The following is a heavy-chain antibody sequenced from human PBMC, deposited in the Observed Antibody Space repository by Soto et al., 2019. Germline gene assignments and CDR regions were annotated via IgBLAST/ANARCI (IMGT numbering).Heavy chain of an antibody. CDR1: GASITRGGYF. CDR2: TYYSGTT. Sequence: QVQLQESGPGLVKPSQTLSLNCTVSGASITRGGYFWNWIRQLPGKGLEWIGHTYYSGTTSSNPSFKSRVSISVDTSENLSSLTLTSVTAADTAIYYCARDAEGSITGFFAHWGQGILVTVSS. CDR3: ARDAEGSITGFFAH. D-gene: IGHD1-20*01. J-gene: IGHJ4*02. V-gene: IGHV4-31*02.